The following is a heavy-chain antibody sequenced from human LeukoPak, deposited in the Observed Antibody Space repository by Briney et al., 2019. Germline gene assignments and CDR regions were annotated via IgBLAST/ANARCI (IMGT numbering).Heavy chain of an antibody. J-gene: IGHJ6*03. CDR1: GYTFTSYD. Sequence: SVKVSCKASGYTFTSYDINWVRQATGQGLEWMGGIIPIFGTANYAQKFQGRVTITADESTSTAYMELSSLRSEDTAVYYCARGSYYYYYMDVWGKGTTVTVSS. CDR2: IIPIFGTA. V-gene: IGHV1-69*13. D-gene: IGHD3-10*01. CDR3: ARGSYYYYYMDV.